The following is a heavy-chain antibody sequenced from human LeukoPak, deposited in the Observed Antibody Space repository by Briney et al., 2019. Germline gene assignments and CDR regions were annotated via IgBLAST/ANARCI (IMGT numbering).Heavy chain of an antibody. J-gene: IGHJ4*02. CDR2: ISGSGGST. CDR1: GFTFSSYA. CDR3: AKARFTMIVVGPFDY. Sequence: GGPLRLSCAASGFTFSSYAMSWVRQAPGKGLEWVSAISGSGGSTYYADSVKGRFTISRDNSKNTLYLQMDSLRAEDTAVYYCAKARFTMIVVGPFDYWGQGTLVTVSS. V-gene: IGHV3-23*01. D-gene: IGHD3-22*01.